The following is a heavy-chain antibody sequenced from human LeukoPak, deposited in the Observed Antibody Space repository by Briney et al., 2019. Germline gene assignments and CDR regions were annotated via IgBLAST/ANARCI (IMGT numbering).Heavy chain of an antibody. V-gene: IGHV1-8*02. CDR3: ARGVQYSYGKYYFDY. CDR2: MNPNSGNT. D-gene: IGHD5-18*01. J-gene: IGHJ4*02. CDR1: GYTFTGYY. Sequence: ASVKVSCKASGYTFTGYYMHWVRQATGQGLEWMGWMNPNSGNTGYAQKFQGRVTMTRNTSMSTAYMELSSLRSEDTAVYYCARGVQYSYGKYYFDYWGQGTPVTVSS.